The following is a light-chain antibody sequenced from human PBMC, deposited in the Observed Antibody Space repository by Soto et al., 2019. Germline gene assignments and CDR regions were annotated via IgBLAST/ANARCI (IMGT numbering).Light chain of an antibody. CDR2: EVS. CDR3: SSYTTSRIYV. J-gene: IGLJ1*01. Sequence: QSALTQPASVSGSPGQSITISCTGTSSDVGGYNYVSWYQQHPGKAPKLMIYEVSNRSSGVSNRFSGSKSGNTASLTISGLQAEDEADYYCSSYTTSRIYVFGTGTKLTVL. V-gene: IGLV2-14*01. CDR1: SSDVGGYNY.